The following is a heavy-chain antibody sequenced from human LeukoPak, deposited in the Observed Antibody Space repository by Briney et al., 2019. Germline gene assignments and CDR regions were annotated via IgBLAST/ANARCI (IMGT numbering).Heavy chain of an antibody. CDR2: IIPVFGTS. D-gene: IGHD2-2*02. Sequence: SVKVSCKASGYTFTSYDINWVRQAPGQGLEWMGGIIPVFGTSNYAQKFQGRVTITADESTRTAYMELSSLRSEDTAVYYCARVTGGRYCSTTSCYMRGWFDPWGQGTLVTVSS. CDR1: GYTFTSYD. J-gene: IGHJ5*02. V-gene: IGHV1-69*13. CDR3: ARVTGGRYCSTTSCYMRGWFDP.